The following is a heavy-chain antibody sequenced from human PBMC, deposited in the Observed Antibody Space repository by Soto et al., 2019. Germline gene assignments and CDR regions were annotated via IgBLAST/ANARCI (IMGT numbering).Heavy chain of an antibody. CDR3: ARVDSSSGWGWLDP. J-gene: IGHJ5*02. CDR1: DFSISHNY. D-gene: IGHD3-22*01. CDR2: IYTPGNT. Sequence: EVRLVETGGGLVQPGGSLRLSCAASDFSISHNYMTWVRQAPGKGLEWVTLIYTPGNTAYADSAKGRFTISRDNSRNTLYLQMNSLRPEDTAVYYCARVDSSSGWGWLDPWGPGTLVTVSS. V-gene: IGHV3-53*02.